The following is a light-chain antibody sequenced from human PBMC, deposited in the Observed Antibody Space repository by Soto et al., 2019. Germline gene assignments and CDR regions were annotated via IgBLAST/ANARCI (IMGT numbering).Light chain of an antibody. V-gene: IGLV2-14*01. J-gene: IGLJ1*01. CDR1: SSDVGAYNF. CDR2: EVT. CDR3: SSYTSSSTPYV. Sequence: QSALTQPASVSGSPGQSITISCTGSSSDVGAYNFVSWYQHRPGKAPKLILYEVTTHPSGVSSRFSGSKSGNTASLTISGLQADDEATYYCSSYTSSSTPYVFGTGTQLTVL.